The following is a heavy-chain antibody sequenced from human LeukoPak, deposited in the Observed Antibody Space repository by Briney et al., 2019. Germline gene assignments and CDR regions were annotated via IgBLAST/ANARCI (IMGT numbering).Heavy chain of an antibody. CDR1: GFTFEDYA. J-gene: IGHJ4*02. CDR3: AKGSGRYWAFFDS. Sequence: GRSLRLSCSVSGFTFEDYAMHWVRQAPGKGLEWVSGISWNSGSIDYVESVKGRFTISRDNAENSLYLQMNSLRPEDTALYYCAKGSGRYWAFFDSWGQGTLVAVSS. CDR2: ISWNSGSI. V-gene: IGHV3-9*01. D-gene: IGHD6-19*01.